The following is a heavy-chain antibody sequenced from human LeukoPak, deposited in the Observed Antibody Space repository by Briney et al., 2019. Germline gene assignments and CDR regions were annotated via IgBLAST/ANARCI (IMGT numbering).Heavy chain of an antibody. V-gene: IGHV1-69*04. CDR1: GGTFSSYA. CDR2: IIPILGIA. J-gene: IGHJ6*02. CDR3: ARAGRAGRNYYYYGMDA. D-gene: IGHD6-19*01. Sequence: SVKVSCKASGGTFSSYAISWVRQAPGQGLEWMGRIIPILGIANYAQKFQGRVTITADKSTSTAYMELSSLRSEDTAVYYCARAGRAGRNYYYYGMDAWGQGTTVTVSS.